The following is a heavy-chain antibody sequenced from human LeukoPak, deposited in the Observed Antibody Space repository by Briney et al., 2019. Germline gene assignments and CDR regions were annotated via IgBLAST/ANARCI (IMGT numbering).Heavy chain of an antibody. CDR2: IYTSGST. J-gene: IGHJ5*02. CDR1: GGSISSGSYY. CDR3: ARSSDYGGYNWFDP. V-gene: IGHV4-61*02. Sequence: SETLSLTCTVPGGSISSGSYYWSWIRQPAGKGLEWIGRIYTSGSTNYNPSLKSRVTISVDTSKNQFSLKLSSVTAADTAVYYCARSSDYGGYNWFDPWGQGTLVTVSS. D-gene: IGHD4-23*01.